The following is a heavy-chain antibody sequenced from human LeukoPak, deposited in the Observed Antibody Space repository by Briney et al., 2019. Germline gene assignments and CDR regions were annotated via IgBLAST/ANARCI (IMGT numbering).Heavy chain of an antibody. CDR2: IYYSGST. V-gene: IGHV4-59*01. CDR1: GGTISSYY. Sequence: SETLSLTCTVSGGTISSYYWSWIRQPPGEGLEWIGYIYYSGSTNYNPSLKSRVTISVDTSKNQFSLKLSSVTAADTAVYYCARDIYGTRLAFDIWGQGTMVTVSS. CDR3: ARDIYGTRLAFDI. J-gene: IGHJ3*02. D-gene: IGHD3-16*01.